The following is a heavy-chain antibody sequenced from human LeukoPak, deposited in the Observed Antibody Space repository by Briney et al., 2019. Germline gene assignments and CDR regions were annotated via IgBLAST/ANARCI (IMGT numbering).Heavy chain of an antibody. CDR1: GYTFTRYG. V-gene: IGHV1-18*01. CDR3: ARAHPEYYDSSGYNPLDF. CDR2: ISVCNRKT. J-gene: IGHJ4*02. Sequence: ASGTVSCKASGYTFTRYGISWVRQAPGQGLEWMGWISVCNRKTNYAQKVQGRVTLTTDTSTSTAYMELRSLRSDDTAVYYCARAHPEYYDSSGYNPLDFWGQGTLVTVSS. D-gene: IGHD3-22*01.